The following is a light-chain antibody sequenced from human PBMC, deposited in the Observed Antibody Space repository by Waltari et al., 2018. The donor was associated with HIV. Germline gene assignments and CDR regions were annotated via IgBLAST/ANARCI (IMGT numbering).Light chain of an antibody. V-gene: IGKV3-20*01. CDR2: GAS. CDR3: QQYSSSPLT. J-gene: IGKJ4*01. Sequence: EIVLTQSPGTLSLSPGERATLSCRASQSVTSSFLSWYQQKPGQAPRLLIYGASSRATGIPDRFSGGGSGTDFTLTISRLEPEDFAVYYCQQYSSSPLTFGGGTKVDIK. CDR1: QSVTSSF.